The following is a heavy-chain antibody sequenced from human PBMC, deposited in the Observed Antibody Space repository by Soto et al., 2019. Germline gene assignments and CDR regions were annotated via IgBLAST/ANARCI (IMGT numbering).Heavy chain of an antibody. D-gene: IGHD5-12*01. CDR3: ASTRLVATSVWY. J-gene: IGHJ4*02. CDR1: GACGSTPTCC. Sequence: SEALSLSCIVSGACGSTPTCCWTGFRQPPGQGLEWIGYISNSGSTNYNPSLKSRITISADTSKNQFSLKLNFVSAADTAVYYCASTRLVATSVWYWGQGTLVTVS. V-gene: IGHV4-61*01. CDR2: ISNSGST.